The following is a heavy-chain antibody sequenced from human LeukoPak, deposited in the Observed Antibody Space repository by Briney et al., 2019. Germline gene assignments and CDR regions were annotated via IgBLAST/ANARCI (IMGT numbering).Heavy chain of an antibody. D-gene: IGHD5-24*01. Sequence: ASVKVSCKASGNAFSNYFIHWVRQAPGQGPEWMGVIDRSGVSTSYAQKFQGRISVRSDMSTSTVYMELSSLTSEDTAVYFCATNSGARDSGNWGQGTLVTVSS. CDR1: GNAFSNYF. CDR3: ATNSGARDSGN. J-gene: IGHJ4*02. V-gene: IGHV1-46*01. CDR2: IDRSGVST.